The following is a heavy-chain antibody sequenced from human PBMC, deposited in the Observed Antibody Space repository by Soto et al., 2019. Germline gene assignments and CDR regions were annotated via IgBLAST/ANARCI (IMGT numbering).Heavy chain of an antibody. CDR2: IYPSGGNT. CDR1: GYNFINNY. J-gene: IGHJ4*02. Sequence: QVQLVQSGAEVKNPGASVKISCTASGYNFINNYIYWVRQAPGQGLEYMGIIYPSGGNTKYAQKFQDRVTMTRDTSTNTVYLELTSLRFDDTAMYYCAKEGAEWGQGTLVTVSS. V-gene: IGHV1-46*01. CDR3: AKEGAE.